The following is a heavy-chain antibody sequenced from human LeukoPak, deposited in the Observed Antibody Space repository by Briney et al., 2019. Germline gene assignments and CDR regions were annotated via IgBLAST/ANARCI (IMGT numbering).Heavy chain of an antibody. Sequence: SETLSLTCAVYGGSFSGYYWSWIRQPPGKGLEWIGEINHSGSTNYNPSLKSRVTISVDTSKTQFPLKLRSVTAADTAVYYCARVQASSSWGTFDYWGQGTLVTVSS. CDR1: GGSFSGYY. D-gene: IGHD6-13*01. V-gene: IGHV4-34*01. CDR2: INHSGST. CDR3: ARVQASSSWGTFDY. J-gene: IGHJ4*02.